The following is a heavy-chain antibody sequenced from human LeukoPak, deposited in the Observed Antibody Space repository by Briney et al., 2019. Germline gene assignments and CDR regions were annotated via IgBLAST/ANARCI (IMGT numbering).Heavy chain of an antibody. CDR3: AREGLGYCSSTSCYTKWARAFDI. J-gene: IGHJ3*02. D-gene: IGHD2-2*02. Sequence: PGGSLRLSCTASGFTVSTNYMSWVRQAPGKGLEWVSVIYSGGSSTYYADSVKGRFTISRDKSKNTLYLQMNSLRAEDTAVYYCAREGLGYCSSTSCYTKWARAFDIWGQGTTVTVSS. V-gene: IGHV3-66*01. CDR1: GFTVSTNY. CDR2: IYSGGSST.